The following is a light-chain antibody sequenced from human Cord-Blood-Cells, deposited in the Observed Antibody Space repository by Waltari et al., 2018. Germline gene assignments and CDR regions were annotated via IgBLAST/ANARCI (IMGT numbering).Light chain of an antibody. CDR2: AAS. CDR1: QGISSY. J-gene: IGKJ2*01. V-gene: IGKV1-8*01. Sequence: AIRMTQSPSSFSASTGDRVTITCRASQGISSYLAWYQQKPGKAPKLLIYAASTSQSGVPSRFSGSGSGTDFTLTISCLQSEDFATYYCQQYYSYPYTFGQGTKLEIK. CDR3: QQYYSYPYT.